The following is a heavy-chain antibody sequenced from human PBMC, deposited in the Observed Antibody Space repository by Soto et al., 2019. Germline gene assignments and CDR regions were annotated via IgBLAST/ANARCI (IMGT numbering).Heavy chain of an antibody. J-gene: IGHJ4*02. CDR1: GGSISSYY. D-gene: IGHD6-19*01. CDR2: IYYSGST. CDR3: ARDIGSGWYRGYFDY. V-gene: IGHV4-59*01. Sequence: SETLSLTCTVSGGSISSYYWSWIRQPPGKGLEWIGYIYYSGSTNYNPSLKSRVTISVDTSKNQFSLKLSSVTAADTAVYYCARDIGSGWYRGYFDYWGQGTLVTVSS.